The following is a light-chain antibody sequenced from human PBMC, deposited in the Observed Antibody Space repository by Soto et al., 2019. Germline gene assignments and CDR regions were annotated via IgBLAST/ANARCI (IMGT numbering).Light chain of an antibody. V-gene: IGLV2-14*01. CDR3: SSYTSSSTPVV. CDR1: SSDAGGYNY. J-gene: IGLJ2*01. Sequence: QSALTQPASVSGSPGQSITISCTGTSSDAGGYNYVSWYQQHPGKAPKLMIYEVSNRPSGVSNRFSGSKSGNTASLTISGLQAEDEVDYYCSSYTSSSTPVVFGGGTKVTVL. CDR2: EVS.